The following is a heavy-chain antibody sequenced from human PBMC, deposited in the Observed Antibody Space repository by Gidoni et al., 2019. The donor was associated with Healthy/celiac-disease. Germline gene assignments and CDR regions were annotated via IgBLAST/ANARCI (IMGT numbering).Heavy chain of an antibody. CDR3: ARHNYDILTGYYSEGLDYYYYYYMDV. Sequence: EVQLVQSGAEVQKPGESLKISCKGSGYSFTSYWIGWVRQRPGKGLEWMGIIYPGDSDTRYSPSFQGQVTISADKSISTAYLQWSSLKASDTAMYYCARHNYDILTGYYSEGLDYYYYYYMDVWGKGTTVTVSS. D-gene: IGHD3-9*01. CDR1: GYSFTSYW. J-gene: IGHJ6*03. V-gene: IGHV5-51*01. CDR2: IYPGDSDT.